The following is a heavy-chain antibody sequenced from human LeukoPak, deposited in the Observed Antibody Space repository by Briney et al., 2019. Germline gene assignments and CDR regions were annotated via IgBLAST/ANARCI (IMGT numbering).Heavy chain of an antibody. CDR3: ASRITMVRRDTY. V-gene: IGHV3-23*01. Sequence: PGGSLRLSCAASGFTLSSYAMTWVRQAPGKGLEWVSASSGSGGSTYYADSVKGRFTISRDNSKNTLYLQMNSLRAEDTAVYYCASRITMVRRDTYWGQGTLVTVSS. J-gene: IGHJ4*02. CDR1: GFTLSSYA. CDR2: SSGSGGST. D-gene: IGHD3-10*01.